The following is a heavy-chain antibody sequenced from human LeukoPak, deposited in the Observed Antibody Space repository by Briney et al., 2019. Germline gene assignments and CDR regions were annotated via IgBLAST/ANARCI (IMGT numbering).Heavy chain of an antibody. CDR2: INPNSGGT. V-gene: IGHV1-2*02. CDR3: AREGSSGWYYFDY. D-gene: IGHD6-19*01. CDR1: GYTFTGYY. J-gene: IGHJ4*02. Sequence: ASVKVSCKASGYTFTGYYMHRVRQAPGQGLEWMGWINPNSGGTNYAQKFQGRVTMTRDTSISTAYMELSRLRSDDTAVYYCAREGSSGWYYFDYWGQGTLVTVSS.